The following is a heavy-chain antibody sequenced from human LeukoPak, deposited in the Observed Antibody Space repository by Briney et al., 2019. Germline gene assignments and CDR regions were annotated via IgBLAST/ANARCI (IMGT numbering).Heavy chain of an antibody. CDR3: AKGGLAAKDAFDI. Sequence: SETLSLTCAVSGGSISSSNWWSWVRQPPGKGLERIGEIYHSGSTNYNPSLKSRVTISVDKSKNQFSLRLSSVTAADTAVYYCAKGGLAAKDAFDIWGQGTMVTVSS. CDR1: GGSISSSNW. V-gene: IGHV4-4*02. D-gene: IGHD6-19*01. J-gene: IGHJ3*02. CDR2: IYHSGST.